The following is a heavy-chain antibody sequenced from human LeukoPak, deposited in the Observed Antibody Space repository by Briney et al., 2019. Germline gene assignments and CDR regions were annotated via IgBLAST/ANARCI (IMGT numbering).Heavy chain of an antibody. CDR3: AKDSYHDSSGRIFAY. D-gene: IGHD3-22*01. CDR2: ISPYSGNT. V-gene: IGHV1-18*01. J-gene: IGHJ4*02. CDR1: GYTFTTYG. Sequence: GASVKVSCKASGYTFTTYGINWVRQAPGQGLEWMGWISPYSGNTNYAQKLQGRVAMTTDTSTSTAYMELRSPRSDDTAVYYCAKDSYHDSSGRIFAYWGQGTLVTVSS.